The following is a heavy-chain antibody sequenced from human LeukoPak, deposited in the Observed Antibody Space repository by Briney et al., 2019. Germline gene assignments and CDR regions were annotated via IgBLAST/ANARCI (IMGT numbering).Heavy chain of an antibody. CDR2: IFHSGST. D-gene: IGHD5-12*01. Sequence: SETLSLTCTVSGGSISSSGSYWGWIRQPPGKGLEWIGSIFHSGSTNYNPSLKSRVTISVDKSKNQFSLKLSSVTAADTAVYYCARYRGGSGYHFDYWGQGTLVTVSS. J-gene: IGHJ4*02. V-gene: IGHV4-39*07. CDR1: GGSISSSGSY. CDR3: ARYRGGSGYHFDY.